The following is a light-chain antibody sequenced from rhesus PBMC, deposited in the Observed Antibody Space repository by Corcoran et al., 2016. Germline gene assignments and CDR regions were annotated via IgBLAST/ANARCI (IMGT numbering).Light chain of an antibody. V-gene: IGKV3S9*01. CDR3: QQCGNWPQT. Sequence: EIVMTQSPATLPLSPGERATPFCRASQMVSSHVAWYQQKPGQAPRLLIYVASSRATGIPDWFSASGSGTDFTLTISSLEPEDFAVYYCQQCGNWPQTFGPGTKVEIK. J-gene: IGKJ1*01. CDR1: QMVSSH. CDR2: VAS.